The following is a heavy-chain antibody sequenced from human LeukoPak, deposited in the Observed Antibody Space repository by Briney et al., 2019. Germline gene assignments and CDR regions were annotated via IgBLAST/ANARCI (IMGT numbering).Heavy chain of an antibody. CDR2: ISAYNGNT. Sequence: GESLKISCKGSGYSFTSYWIGWVRQAPGQGLEWMGWISAYNGNTNYAQKLQGRVTMTTDTSTSTAYMELRSLRSDDTAVYYCARKCGGDCYSMAYWGQGTLVTVSS. J-gene: IGHJ4*02. CDR3: ARKCGGDCYSMAY. V-gene: IGHV1-18*04. D-gene: IGHD2-21*02. CDR1: GYSFTSYW.